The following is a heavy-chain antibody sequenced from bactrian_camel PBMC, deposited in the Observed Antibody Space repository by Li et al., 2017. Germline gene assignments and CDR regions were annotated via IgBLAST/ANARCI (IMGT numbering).Heavy chain of an antibody. V-gene: IGHV3S53*01. CDR2: ISDDDYT. CDR1: GYISSHYC. J-gene: IGHJ6*01. D-gene: IGHD6*01. CDR3: AAGWEWCRAVVSGTDPEGDFGY. Sequence: HVQLVESGGGSAQAGGSLRLSCVASGYISSHYCMGWFRQAPGKEREAVAFISDDDYTEYADSVKGRFIVSHDNAKNTVYLQMNSLKLEDTAMYYCAAGWEWCRAVVSGTDPEGDFGYWGQGTQVTVS.